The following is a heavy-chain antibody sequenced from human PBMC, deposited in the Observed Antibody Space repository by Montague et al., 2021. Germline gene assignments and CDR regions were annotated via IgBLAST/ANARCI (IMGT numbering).Heavy chain of an antibody. CDR1: RSLINSDYY. J-gene: IGHJ6*03. Sequence: SETLSLTCTVSRSLINSDYYWGWIRQAPGKGLEWMGSVSHGGRTXYNPSLKSRVTISVDTSNNHFSLKLSSVTAADTAMYYCARERDRYYYMDIWGKGTTITVSS. CDR2: VSHGGRT. V-gene: IGHV4-38-2*02. CDR3: ARERDRYYYMDI.